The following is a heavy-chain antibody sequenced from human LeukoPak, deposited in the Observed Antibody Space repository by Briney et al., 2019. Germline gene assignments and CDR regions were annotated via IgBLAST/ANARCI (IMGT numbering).Heavy chain of an antibody. CDR3: ARGQEMATGFDY. V-gene: IGHV4-30-2*01. CDR1: GGSISSGGYY. D-gene: IGHD5-24*01. Sequence: PSQTLSLTCTVSGGSISSGGYYWSWIRQPPGKGLEWIEYIYHSGSTYYNPSLKSRVTISVDRSKNQFSLKLNSVTAADTAVYYCARGQEMATGFDYWGQGTLVTVSS. CDR2: IYHSGST. J-gene: IGHJ4*02.